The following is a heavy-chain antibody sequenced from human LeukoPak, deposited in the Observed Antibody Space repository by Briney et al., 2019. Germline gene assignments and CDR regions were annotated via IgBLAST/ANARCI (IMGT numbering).Heavy chain of an antibody. D-gene: IGHD5-24*01. V-gene: IGHV1-2*02. J-gene: IGHJ6*03. CDR3: ARDPGRWLQSYYMDV. CDR2: INPNSGGT. CDR1: GYTFTGYY. Sequence: ASVKVSCKASGYTFTGYYMHWVRQAPGQGLEWMGWINPNSGGTNYAQKFQGRATMTRDTSISTAYMELSRLRSDDTAVYYCARDPGRWLQSYYMDVWGKGTTVTVSS.